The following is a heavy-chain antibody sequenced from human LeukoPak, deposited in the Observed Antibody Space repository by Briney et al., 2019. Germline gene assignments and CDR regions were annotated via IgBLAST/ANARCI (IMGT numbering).Heavy chain of an antibody. CDR1: GFTFSNYA. J-gene: IGHJ4*02. D-gene: IGHD3-16*01. CDR3: AKASWVSSADAVL. V-gene: IGHV3-23*01. CDR2: LRGDGET. Sequence: GGPLRLSCAASGFTFSNYAMSWVRQAPAGGLEWVSSLRGDGETFYADSVKGRFTLSRDDSRNTVYLQLNNLRVEDTAVYYCAKASWVSSADAVLWGQGTLVTVSS.